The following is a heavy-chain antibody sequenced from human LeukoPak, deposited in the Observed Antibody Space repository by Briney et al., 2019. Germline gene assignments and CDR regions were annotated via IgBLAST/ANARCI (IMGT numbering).Heavy chain of an antibody. D-gene: IGHD6-6*01. J-gene: IGHJ4*02. Sequence: RPGGSLRLSCAASGFTFSNYWMSWVRQAPGKGLEWVANIKQDGSQRYYVDSVRGRFTISRDNAKNSLFLQMNGLRAEDTAVYYCARRGGSSSRRSPIDYWGQGTLVTVSS. CDR2: IKQDGSQR. V-gene: IGHV3-7*01. CDR1: GFTFSNYW. CDR3: ARRGGSSSRRSPIDY.